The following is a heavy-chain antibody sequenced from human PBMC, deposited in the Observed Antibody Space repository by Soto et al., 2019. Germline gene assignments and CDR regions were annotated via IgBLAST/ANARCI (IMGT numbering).Heavy chain of an antibody. D-gene: IGHD5-18*01. CDR3: AHRRAYSYSPEYYFDY. J-gene: IGHJ4*02. V-gene: IGHV2-5*02. CDR1: GFSLSTSGVD. Sequence: QITLKESGPTLVKPTQTLTLTCTFSGFSLSTSGVDVGWIRQPPGKALEWLALIYWDDDKRYSHALKSRLTITKDTFQTQVVLTMTNMDSLDTATYYCAHRRAYSYSPEYYFDYWGQGTLVTVSS. CDR2: IYWDDDK.